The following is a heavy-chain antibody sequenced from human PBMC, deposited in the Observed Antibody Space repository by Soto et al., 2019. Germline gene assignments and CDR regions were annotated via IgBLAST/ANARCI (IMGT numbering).Heavy chain of an antibody. CDR2: IIPISGTS. Sequence: QVQLVQSGADVKKPGSSVKVSCKASGGTLNNYLITWVRQAPGQGLEWMGEIIPISGTSNFAQKFQGRVTITAVESPSTAYMELSSLRSEDTAVYYCARGGVDTIYFDYWGPGTLVTVSS. D-gene: IGHD2-2*01. V-gene: IGHV1-69*01. J-gene: IGHJ4*02. CDR1: GGTLNNYL. CDR3: ARGGVDTIYFDY.